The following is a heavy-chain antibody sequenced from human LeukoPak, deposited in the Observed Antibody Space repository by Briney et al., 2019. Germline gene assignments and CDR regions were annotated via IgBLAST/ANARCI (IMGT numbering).Heavy chain of an antibody. V-gene: IGHV4-39*07. Sequence: SETLSLTCTVSGDSISSSYYYWGWIRQPPGRGLEWIGSMFYSGSTYYNPSLKSRVTISVDTSKNQFSLKLSSVTAADTAVYYCARAAAGTDWFDPWGQGTLVTVSS. CDR2: MFYSGST. CDR3: ARAAAGTDWFDP. D-gene: IGHD6-13*01. J-gene: IGHJ5*02. CDR1: GDSISSSYYY.